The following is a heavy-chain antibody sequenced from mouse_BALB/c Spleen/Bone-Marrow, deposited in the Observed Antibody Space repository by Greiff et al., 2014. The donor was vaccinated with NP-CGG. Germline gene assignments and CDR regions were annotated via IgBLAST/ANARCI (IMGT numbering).Heavy chain of an antibody. V-gene: IGHV5-6-3*01. J-gene: IGHJ2*01. CDR1: GFTFSSYG. D-gene: IGHD2-1*01. Sequence: EVQLVESGGGLVQPGGSLKLSCAASGFTFSSYGMSWVRQTPDKRLELVASINSNXGXXXYXXXXXXXXTXXRXXAKNTLSLQMSSLKSEDTAMYYCARGNYGNYVDYFDYWGQGTTLTVSS. CDR2: INSNXGXX. CDR3: ARGNYGNYVDYFDY.